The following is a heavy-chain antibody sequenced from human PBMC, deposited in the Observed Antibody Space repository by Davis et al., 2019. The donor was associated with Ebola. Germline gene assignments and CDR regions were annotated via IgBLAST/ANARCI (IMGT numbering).Heavy chain of an antibody. J-gene: IGHJ4*02. V-gene: IGHV4-59*13. Sequence: SETLSLTCSVSGGSIKNYYWSWIRQPPGMGLEWIGYIHYSGSTSYNPSLKSRVTISVDTSKNQFSLKLSSVTAADTAVYYCARTLTYYYGSGSYRTYRYFDYWGQGTLVTVSS. CDR3: ARTLTYYYGSGSYRTYRYFDY. CDR2: IHYSGST. CDR1: GGSIKNYY. D-gene: IGHD3-10*01.